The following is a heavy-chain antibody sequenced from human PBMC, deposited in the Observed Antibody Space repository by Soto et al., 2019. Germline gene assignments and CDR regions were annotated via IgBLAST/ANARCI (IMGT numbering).Heavy chain of an antibody. CDR3: ARGWSPDAFDI. J-gene: IGHJ3*02. CDR2: INPYSGGT. V-gene: IGHV1-2*02. D-gene: IGHD2-15*01. CDR1: GYSFTGYY. Sequence: QVQLVQSGAEVKKPGASVKVSCKASGYSFTGYYLHWVRQAPGQGLEWMGWINPYSGGTKYAQKFQGRVTMTRDTSISTAYMELSRLRSDDTAVYYCARGWSPDAFDIWGQGTVVTVSS.